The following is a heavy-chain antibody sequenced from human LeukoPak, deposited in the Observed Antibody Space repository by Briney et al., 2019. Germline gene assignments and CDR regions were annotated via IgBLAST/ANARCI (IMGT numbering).Heavy chain of an antibody. J-gene: IGHJ6*02. CDR2: IYYSGST. CDR3: AREAVAGGSGSNYYYYGADV. V-gene: IGHV4-59*01. D-gene: IGHD3-10*01. Sequence: SETLSLTCTVSGGAISGYYWNWIRQPPGKGLEWIGYIYYSGSTNYNPSLKSRVTISVDTSKNQFSLKLTSVTAADTAVYYCAREAVAGGSGSNYYYYGADVWGQGTTVTVSS. CDR1: GGAISGYY.